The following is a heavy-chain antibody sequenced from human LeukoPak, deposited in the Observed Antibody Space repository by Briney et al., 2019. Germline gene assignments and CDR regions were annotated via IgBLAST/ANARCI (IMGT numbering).Heavy chain of an antibody. D-gene: IGHD4-23*01. Sequence: GESLKISCKGSGYSFTSYWIGWVSQMPGKGLEWMGIIYPGDSDTRYSPSFQGQVTISADKSISTAYLQWSSLKASDTAMYYCASLGDYAGYYYYGMDVWGQGTTVTVSS. CDR3: ASLGDYAGYYYYGMDV. V-gene: IGHV5-51*01. CDR1: GYSFTSYW. J-gene: IGHJ6*02. CDR2: IYPGDSDT.